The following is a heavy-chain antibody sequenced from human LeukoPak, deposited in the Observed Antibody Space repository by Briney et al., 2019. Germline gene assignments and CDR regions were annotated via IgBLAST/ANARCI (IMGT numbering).Heavy chain of an antibody. Sequence: SETLSLTCTVSGGSISSYYWSWIRQPPGKGLEWIGYIYYSGSTNYNPSLKSRVTISVDTSKNQFSLKLSSVTAADTAVYYCARHPYVRGGDYVLYYFDYWGQGTLVTVSS. D-gene: IGHD2-21*02. CDR3: ARHPYVRGGDYVLYYFDY. V-gene: IGHV4-59*08. CDR1: GGSISSYY. CDR2: IYYSGST. J-gene: IGHJ4*02.